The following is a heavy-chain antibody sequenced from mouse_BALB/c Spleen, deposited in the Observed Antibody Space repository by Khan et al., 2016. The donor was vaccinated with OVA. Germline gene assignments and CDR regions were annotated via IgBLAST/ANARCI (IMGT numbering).Heavy chain of an antibody. V-gene: IGHV1-4*01. J-gene: IGHJ3*01. CDR1: GYTFTSYT. Sequence: LKQSGAELARPGASVKMSCKASGYTFTSYTIHWIKLRPGQGLEWIGFINPSNGYTNYKQKFKDKATLTADKSSTTVYMQLSSLTSDDSAVYNCVRDGAYHRNDGWFAYWGQGTLVTVSA. CDR2: INPSNGYT. D-gene: IGHD2-14*01. CDR3: VRDGAYHRNDGWFAY.